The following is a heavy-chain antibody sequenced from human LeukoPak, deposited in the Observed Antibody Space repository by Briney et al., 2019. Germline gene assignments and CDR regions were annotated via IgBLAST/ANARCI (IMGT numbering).Heavy chain of an antibody. CDR3: ARENYGGNYHDAFDI. Sequence: GGSLRLSCAASGFTFSSYSMNWARQAPGKGLEWVSSISSSSSYIYYADSVKGRFTISRDNAKNSLYLQMNSLRAEDTAVYYCARENYGGNYHDAFDIWGQGTMVTVSS. D-gene: IGHD4-23*01. V-gene: IGHV3-21*01. CDR2: ISSSSSYI. CDR1: GFTFSSYS. J-gene: IGHJ3*02.